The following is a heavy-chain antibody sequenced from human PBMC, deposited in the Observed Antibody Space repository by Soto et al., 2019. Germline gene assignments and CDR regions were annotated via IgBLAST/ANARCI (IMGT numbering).Heavy chain of an antibody. CDR2: ISRTSNYI. CDR1: GFTFSSYS. J-gene: IGHJ4*02. Sequence: EVQVVESGGGLVKPGGSLTLSCAASGFTFSSYSMNWVRQAPGKGLEWVSSISRTSNYIYYTDSVKGRFNISRDNAKNSIYLQMNSLIAEDTATYYCASGVFGLVSPVIGGYWGQGTLVTVSS. CDR3: ASGVFGLVSPVIGGY. V-gene: IGHV3-21*01. D-gene: IGHD3-3*01.